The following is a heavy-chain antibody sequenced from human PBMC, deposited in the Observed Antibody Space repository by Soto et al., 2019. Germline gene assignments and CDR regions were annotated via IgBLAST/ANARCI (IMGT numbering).Heavy chain of an antibody. V-gene: IGHV3-30*18. CDR2: ISYDGSNK. Sequence: QVQLVESGGGVVQPGRSLRLSCAASGFTFSSYGMHWVRQAPGKGLEWVAVISYDGSNKYYVDSVKGRFTISRDNSKNTLYLQMNSLRAEDTAVYYCAKAYGDYGLHYMDVWGKGTTVTVSS. J-gene: IGHJ6*03. CDR1: GFTFSSYG. CDR3: AKAYGDYGLHYMDV. D-gene: IGHD4-17*01.